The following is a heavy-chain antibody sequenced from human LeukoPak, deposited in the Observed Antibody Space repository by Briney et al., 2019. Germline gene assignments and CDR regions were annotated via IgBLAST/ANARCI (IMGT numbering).Heavy chain of an antibody. CDR3: AHSHSSHWYYAFDI. CDR1: GFSLNTSAVG. Sequence: SGPTLVKPPQTLTLTCTFSGFSLNTSAVGVGWIRQPPGKALEWLVTIYWDDGRRYSPSLKSRFTITKDTSKNQVVLTMANMDPVDTATYYCAHSHSSHWYYAFDIWGQGTMVTVSS. D-gene: IGHD6-19*01. J-gene: IGHJ3*02. CDR2: IYWDDGR. V-gene: IGHV2-5*02.